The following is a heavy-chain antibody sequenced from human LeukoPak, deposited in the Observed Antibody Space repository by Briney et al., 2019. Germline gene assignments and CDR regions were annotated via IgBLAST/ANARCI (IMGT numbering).Heavy chain of an antibody. J-gene: IGHJ6*03. CDR3: ARVPNLYYYYYMDV. D-gene: IGHD1-14*01. CDR1: GGTFSSYA. V-gene: IGHV1-69*05. Sequence: ASVKVSCKASGGTFSSYAISWVRQALGQGLEWMGGIIPIFGTANYAQKFQGRVTITTDESTSTAYMELSSLRSEDTAVYYCARVPNLYYYYYMDVWGKGTTVTVSS. CDR2: IIPIFGTA.